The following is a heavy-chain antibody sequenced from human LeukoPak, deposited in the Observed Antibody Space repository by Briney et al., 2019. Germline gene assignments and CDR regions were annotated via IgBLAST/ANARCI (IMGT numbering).Heavy chain of an antibody. J-gene: IGHJ4*02. CDR2: INPNSGGT. CDR1: GYTFTGYY. Sequence: ASVKVSCKASGYTFTGYYMLWVRQAPGQVLEWMGWINPNSGGTNYAQKFQGRVTMTRDTSISTVYMELNSLRSDDTAVYYCARERCRGGGCYSFDFWGQGSLVTVSS. CDR3: ARERCRGGGCYSFDF. D-gene: IGHD2-15*01. V-gene: IGHV1-2*02.